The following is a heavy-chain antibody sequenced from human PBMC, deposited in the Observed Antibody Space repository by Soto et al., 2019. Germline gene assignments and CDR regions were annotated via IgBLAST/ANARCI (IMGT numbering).Heavy chain of an antibody. CDR1: GGSISAYY. J-gene: IGHJ5*02. CDR3: ARVGSGSYYDFTWFDP. CDR2: IYYSGST. Sequence: SETLSLTCTFSGGSISAYYWSWIRQPPGKGLEWIGHIYYSGSTNYSPSLKSRVTTSIDTSKRQFSLKLRSVTAADTAVYYCARVGSGSYYDFTWFDPWGQGKVVTVSS. V-gene: IGHV4-59*01. D-gene: IGHD1-26*01.